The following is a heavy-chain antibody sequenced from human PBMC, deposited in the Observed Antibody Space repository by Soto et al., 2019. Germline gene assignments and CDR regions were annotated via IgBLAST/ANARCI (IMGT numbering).Heavy chain of an antibody. CDR2: ISAYNGNT. D-gene: IGHD4-17*01. Sequence: ASVKVSCKASGYTFNSYGISWVRQAPGQGLEWMGWISAYNGNTNYAQKLQGRVTMTTDTSTSTAYMELRSLRSDDTAVYYCARGGAITVLERYWYFDLWGRGTLVTVSS. CDR3: ARGGAITVLERYWYFDL. V-gene: IGHV1-18*01. CDR1: GYTFNSYG. J-gene: IGHJ2*01.